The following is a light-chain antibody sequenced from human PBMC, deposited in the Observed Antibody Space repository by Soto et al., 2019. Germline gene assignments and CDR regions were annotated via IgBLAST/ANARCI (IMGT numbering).Light chain of an antibody. CDR1: QSVSRSY. CDR3: QQYGSSPPWT. V-gene: IGKV3-20*01. J-gene: IGKJ1*01. CDR2: GAS. Sequence: EIVLTQSPGTLSLSPGERATLSCRASQSVSRSYLACYQQKPGQAPRLLIYGASSRATGIPARFSGSGSGTDFTLTISRLEPEDFAAYYCQQYGSSPPWTFGQGTKVEIK.